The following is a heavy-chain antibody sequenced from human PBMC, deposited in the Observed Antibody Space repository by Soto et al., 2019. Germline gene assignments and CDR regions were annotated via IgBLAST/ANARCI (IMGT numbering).Heavy chain of an antibody. CDR2: IYWDDDK. J-gene: IGHJ4*02. D-gene: IGHD3-9*01. CDR1: GFSLSTSEVG. CDR3: AHSFDWYYFDY. Sequence: QITLKASGPTLVKPTQTLTLTCTFSGFSLSTSEVGVGWFRQPPGKALEWLALIYWDDDKRYSPSLKTRLTTAKDTSKSQVVLTMTNMDPVDTATYYCAHSFDWYYFDYWGQGTLVTVSS. V-gene: IGHV2-5*02.